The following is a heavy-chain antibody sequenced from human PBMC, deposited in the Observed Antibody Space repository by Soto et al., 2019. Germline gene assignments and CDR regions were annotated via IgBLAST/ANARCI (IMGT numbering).Heavy chain of an antibody. CDR1: GYTFTSYY. J-gene: IGHJ6*02. CDR3: ARQARYCTNGVCSAYGMDV. V-gene: IGHV1-46*01. D-gene: IGHD2-8*01. Sequence: QVQLVQSGAEVKKPGASVKVSCKASGYTFTSYYMHWVRQAPGQGLEWMGIINPSGGSTSYAQKFQGRITMSRDPFTSTVYMELSSLRSEDTAVYYCARQARYCTNGVCSAYGMDVWGQGTTVTVSS. CDR2: INPSGGST.